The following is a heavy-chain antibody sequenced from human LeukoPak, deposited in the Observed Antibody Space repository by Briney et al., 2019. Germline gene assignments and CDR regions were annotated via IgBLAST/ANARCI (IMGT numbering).Heavy chain of an antibody. J-gene: IGHJ6*02. CDR1: GFTFSSYS. CDR2: ISYDGSNK. Sequence: GGSLRLSCAASGFTFSSYSMHWVRQAPGKGLEWVAIISYDGSNKYYADSVKGRFTISRDNAKNSLYLQMNSLRAKDTAVYYCARDLDTMVRGGDYYYYGMDVWGQGTTVTVSS. V-gene: IGHV3-30*03. CDR3: ARDLDTMVRGGDYYYYGMDV. D-gene: IGHD3-10*01.